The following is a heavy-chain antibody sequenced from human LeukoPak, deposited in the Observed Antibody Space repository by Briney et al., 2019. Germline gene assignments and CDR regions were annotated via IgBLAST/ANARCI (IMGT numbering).Heavy chain of an antibody. V-gene: IGHV1-2*06. CDR2: INPNSGGT. D-gene: IGHD3-22*01. Sequence: RASVTVSCKASGYTFTGYYMHWVRQAPGQGLEWMGRINPNSGGTNYAQKFQGRVTMTRDTSISTAYMELSRLRSDDTAVYYCARPSSYYYDSSGYFDYWGQGTLVTVSS. J-gene: IGHJ4*02. CDR3: ARPSSYYYDSSGYFDY. CDR1: GYTFTGYY.